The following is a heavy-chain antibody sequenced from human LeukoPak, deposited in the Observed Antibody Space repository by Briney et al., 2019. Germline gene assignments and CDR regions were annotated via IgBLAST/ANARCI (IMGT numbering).Heavy chain of an antibody. CDR2: ISSSGDTI. J-gene: IGHJ4*02. Sequence: GGSLRLSCAASGFTLTDYYMSWIRQAPGKGLEWVSYISSSGDTIYYADSVKGRFTISRDNAKNSLYLQMNSLRAEDTAVYYCATNDGYNYYFDYWGQGTLVTVSS. V-gene: IGHV3-11*01. CDR1: GFTLTDYY. CDR3: ATNDGYNYYFDY. D-gene: IGHD5-24*01.